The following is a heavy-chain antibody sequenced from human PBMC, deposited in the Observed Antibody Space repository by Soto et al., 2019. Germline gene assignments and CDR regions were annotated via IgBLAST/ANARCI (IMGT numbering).Heavy chain of an antibody. CDR2: INPSGGST. Sequence: GSVKVSWKASGYTFTSYYMHWVRQAPGQGLEWMGIINPSGGSTSYAQKFQGRVTMTRDTSTSTVYMELSSLRSEDTAVYYCARDKALRLVGLDVWGQGTTVTVSS. V-gene: IGHV1-46*01. CDR3: ARDKALRLVGLDV. CDR1: GYTFTSYY. D-gene: IGHD3-16*01. J-gene: IGHJ6*02.